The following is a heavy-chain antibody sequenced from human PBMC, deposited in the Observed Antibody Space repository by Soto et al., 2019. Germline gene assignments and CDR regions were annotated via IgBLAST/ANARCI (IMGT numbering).Heavy chain of an antibody. CDR1: GGSISSYY. CDR3: ARFHHSSSWFFDY. Sequence: SETLSLTCTVSGGSISSYYWSWIRQPPGKGLEWIGYIYYSGSTNYNPSLKSRVTISVDTAKNQFSLKLSSVTAADTAVYYCARFHHSSSWFFDYWGQGTLVTVSS. D-gene: IGHD6-13*01. V-gene: IGHV4-59*01. J-gene: IGHJ4*02. CDR2: IYYSGST.